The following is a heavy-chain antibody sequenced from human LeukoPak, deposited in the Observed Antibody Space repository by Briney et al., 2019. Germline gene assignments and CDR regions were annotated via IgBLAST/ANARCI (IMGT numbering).Heavy chain of an antibody. CDR3: AKGHSAHGTGFDY. D-gene: IGHD1-1*01. CDR1: GFIFSSYW. V-gene: IGHV3-7*05. Sequence: SGGSLRLSCAASGFIFSSYWMSWVRQAPGKGLEWVANIKQDGSEKYYVDSVKGRFTISRDNAKNSLYLQMNSLRAEDTAVYYCAKGHSAHGTGFDYWGQGTLVIVSS. CDR2: IKQDGSEK. J-gene: IGHJ4*02.